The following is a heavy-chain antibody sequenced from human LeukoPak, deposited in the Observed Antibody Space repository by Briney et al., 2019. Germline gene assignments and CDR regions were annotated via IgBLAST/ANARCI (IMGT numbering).Heavy chain of an antibody. V-gene: IGHV4-38-2*02. D-gene: IGHD1-26*01. CDR2: VYHNGET. CDR1: GYSITTNYY. CDR3: VTPRSWELSDMAV. J-gene: IGHJ6*03. Sequence: SGTLSLTCTVSGYSITTNYYWAWIRPSPGTGLEWIGSVYHNGETYYNPSLKSRVIISVDTSKNEFSLRLTSVTAADTAVYYCVTPRSWELSDMAVWGKGTTVIVSS.